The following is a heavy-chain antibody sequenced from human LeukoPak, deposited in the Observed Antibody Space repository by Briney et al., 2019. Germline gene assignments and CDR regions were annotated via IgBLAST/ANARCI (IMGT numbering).Heavy chain of an antibody. CDR2: IIPIFGTA. D-gene: IGHD3-22*01. V-gene: IGHV1-69*05. Sequence: GSSVRVSCKASGGTFGSYAISWVRQAPGQGLEWMGRIIPIFGTANYAQKFQGRVTITTDESTSTAYMELSSLRSEDTAVYYCARANFKGLTYYYDSSGYSDWGQGTLVTVSS. CDR1: GGTFGSYA. CDR3: ARANFKGLTYYYDSSGYSD. J-gene: IGHJ4*02.